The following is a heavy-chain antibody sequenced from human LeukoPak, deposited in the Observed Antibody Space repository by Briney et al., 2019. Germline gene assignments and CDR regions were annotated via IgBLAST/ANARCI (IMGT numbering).Heavy chain of an antibody. V-gene: IGHV1-58*01. CDR2: IFVGSGNT. Sequence: ASVKVSCKASGFTFTSSAVQWVRQARGQRLEWVGWIFVGSGNTNYAQKFQERVTITRDMSTSTAYMELSSLRSEDTAVYYCAADPSGYNYDWWLYGMDVWGQGTTVTVSS. CDR3: AADPSGYNYDWWLYGMDV. D-gene: IGHD5-18*01. J-gene: IGHJ6*02. CDR1: GFTFTSSA.